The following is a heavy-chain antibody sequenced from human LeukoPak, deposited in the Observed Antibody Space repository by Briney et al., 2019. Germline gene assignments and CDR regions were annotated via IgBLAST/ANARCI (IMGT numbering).Heavy chain of an antibody. CDR2: ISYDGSNK. CDR1: GFTFSSYG. D-gene: IGHD6-19*01. CDR3: AKDPGRCSSGWASHCFFGY. J-gene: IGHJ4*02. Sequence: PGRSLRLSCAASGFTFSSYGMHWVRQAPGKGLEWVAVISYDGSNKYYADSVKGRFTISRDNSKNTLYLQMNSLRAEDTAVYYCAKDPGRCSSGWASHCFFGYWGQGTLVTVSS. V-gene: IGHV3-30*18.